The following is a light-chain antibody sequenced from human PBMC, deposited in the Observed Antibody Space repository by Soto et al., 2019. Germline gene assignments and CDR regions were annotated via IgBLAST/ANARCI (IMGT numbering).Light chain of an antibody. CDR3: QQYSAWWT. J-gene: IGKJ1*01. V-gene: IGKV3-15*01. Sequence: EIVMTQSPATLSVSPGERATLSCRASQSVSSNLAWYQQKPGQAPRLLIYDASTRAPGIPARFSGSGSGTKFTLTISSLQSEDFAVYYCQQYSAWWTFGQGTPGEIK. CDR1: QSVSSN. CDR2: DAS.